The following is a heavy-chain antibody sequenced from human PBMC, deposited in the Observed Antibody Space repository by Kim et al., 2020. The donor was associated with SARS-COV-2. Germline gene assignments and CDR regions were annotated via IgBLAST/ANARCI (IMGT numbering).Heavy chain of an antibody. Sequence: DYVKCRFTISRDNSKNTLYLQMNSLGAEDTAVYYCAKSIVVVVAATPSDYWGQGTLVTVSS. CDR3: AKSIVVVVAATPSDY. J-gene: IGHJ4*02. D-gene: IGHD2-15*01. V-gene: IGHV3-23*01.